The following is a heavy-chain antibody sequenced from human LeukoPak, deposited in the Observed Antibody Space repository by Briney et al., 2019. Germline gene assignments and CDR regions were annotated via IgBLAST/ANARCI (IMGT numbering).Heavy chain of an antibody. CDR3: AISGAAVPGYYSYLDY. D-gene: IGHD3-22*01. V-gene: IGHV3-30-3*01. CDR1: GFTFSSYA. CDR2: ISYDGSNK. J-gene: IGHJ4*02. Sequence: GGSLRLSCAASGFTFSSYAMHWVRQAPGKGLEWVAVISYDGSNKYYADSVKGRFTISRDNSKNTLYLQMNSLRAEDTAVYYCAISGAAVPGYYSYLDYWGQGTLVTVSS.